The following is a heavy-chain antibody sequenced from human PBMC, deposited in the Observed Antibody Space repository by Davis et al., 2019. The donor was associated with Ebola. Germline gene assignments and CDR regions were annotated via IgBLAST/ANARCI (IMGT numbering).Heavy chain of an antibody. CDR2: LSGSGEST. CDR1: GFTFSSYA. V-gene: IGHV3-23*01. J-gene: IGHJ4*02. CDR3: AKPQGRSVFPGYFDY. D-gene: IGHD1-14*01. Sequence: GGSLRLSCAASGFTFSSYAMNWVRQAPGKGLEWVSGLSGSGESTYYADSVKGRFTISRDNSKSTVYLQMNNLRVEDTAVYYCAKPQGRSVFPGYFDYWGQGTLVTVSS.